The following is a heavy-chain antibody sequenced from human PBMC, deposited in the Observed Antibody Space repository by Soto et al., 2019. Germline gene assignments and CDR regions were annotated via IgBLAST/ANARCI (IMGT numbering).Heavy chain of an antibody. CDR1: GGSVNSYGYY. V-gene: IGHV4-30-4*01. CDR2: MYYSGDT. Sequence: QVQLQESGPGLGKPSQTLSLTCTVSGGSVNSYGYYWTWIRQSPGKGLEWIGSMYYSGDTYHNPSLKSRVSLSVDTSKDQFSLNLTSVTAADTAVYFCVGNYDSIFDYWGRGTLVTVSS. CDR3: VGNYDSIFDY. D-gene: IGHD3-22*01. J-gene: IGHJ4*02.